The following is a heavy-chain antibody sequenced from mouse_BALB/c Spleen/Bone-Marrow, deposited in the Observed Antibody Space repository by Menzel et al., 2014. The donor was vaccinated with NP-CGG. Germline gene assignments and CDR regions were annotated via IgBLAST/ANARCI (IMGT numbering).Heavy chain of an antibody. CDR3: TRDLYDGYYYYAMDY. D-gene: IGHD2-3*01. CDR2: ISSGGSYT. V-gene: IGHV5-6-4*01. J-gene: IGHJ4*01. CDR1: GFTFRSYT. Sequence: EVQRVESGGGLVKPGGSLKLSCAASGFTFRSYTMSWVRQTPEKRLEWVATISSGGSYTYYPDSVKGRFTISRDNAKNTLYLQMSSLKSEDTAMYYCTRDLYDGYYYYAMDYWGQGTSVTVSS.